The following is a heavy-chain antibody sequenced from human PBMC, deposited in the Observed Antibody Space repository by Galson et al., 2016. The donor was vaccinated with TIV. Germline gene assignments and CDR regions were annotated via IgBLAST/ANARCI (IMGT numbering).Heavy chain of an antibody. CDR2: VRYDGSHK. CDR1: GFTFSTYV. J-gene: IGHJ6*02. V-gene: IGHV3-30*02. Sequence: SLRLSCAASGFTFSTYVMHWVRQAPGKGLEGVAFVRYDGSHKNYADSVKGRLTITRDNSKYTLYLQMNSLRAEDTAGDYCAKGMAIFGVIPPWGGMDVWGQGTTVTVAS. D-gene: IGHD3-3*01. CDR3: AKGMAIFGVIPPWGGMDV.